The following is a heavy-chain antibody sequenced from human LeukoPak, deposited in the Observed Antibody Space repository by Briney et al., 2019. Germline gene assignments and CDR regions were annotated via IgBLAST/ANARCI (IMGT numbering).Heavy chain of an antibody. CDR3: ARAGYYYDSSGYY. Sequence: GGSLRLSCAASGFTFSSYSMNWVRQAPGKGLEWVSSISSSSSYIYYADSVKGRSTISRDNAKNSLYLQMNSLRAEDTAVYYCARAGYYYDSSGYYWGKGTTVTVSS. CDR2: ISSSSSYI. J-gene: IGHJ6*04. D-gene: IGHD3-22*01. CDR1: GFTFSSYS. V-gene: IGHV3-21*01.